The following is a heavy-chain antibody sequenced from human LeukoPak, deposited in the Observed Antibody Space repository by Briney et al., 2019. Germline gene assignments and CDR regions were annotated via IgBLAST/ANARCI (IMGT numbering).Heavy chain of an antibody. CDR2: INPNSGGT. CDR3: ARDWDNDYGSGRPGNWFGP. CDR1: GYTFTGYY. J-gene: IGHJ5*02. Sequence: GASVKVSCKASGYTFTGYYMHWVRQAPGQGLEWMGWINPNSGGTNYAQKFQGRVTMTRDTSISTAYMELSRLRSDDTAVYYCARDWDNDYGSGRPGNWFGPWGQGTLVTVSS. D-gene: IGHD3-10*01. V-gene: IGHV1-2*02.